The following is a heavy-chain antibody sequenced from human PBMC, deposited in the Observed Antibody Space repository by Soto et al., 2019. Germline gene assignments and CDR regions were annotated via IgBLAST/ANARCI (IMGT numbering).Heavy chain of an antibody. J-gene: IGHJ4*02. Sequence: EVQLVESGGGLVQPGGSLRLSCAVSGLTFSSYWMSWVRQTPAKGLEWVANIKQDGSENYYVDSVKGRFTVSRDNAKNSLYLQMSSLRAEDTAVYYCTTGLTGGGYWGQGTRVTVSS. CDR1: GLTFSSYW. CDR3: TTGLTGGGY. D-gene: IGHD3-16*01. V-gene: IGHV3-7*01. CDR2: IKQDGSEN.